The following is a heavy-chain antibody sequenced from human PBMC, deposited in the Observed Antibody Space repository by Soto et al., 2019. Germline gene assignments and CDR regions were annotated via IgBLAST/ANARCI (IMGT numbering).Heavy chain of an antibody. CDR1: GGSISSGDYY. V-gene: IGHV4-30-4*01. D-gene: IGHD3-3*02. J-gene: IGHJ5*02. CDR2: IYYSGSN. CDR3: ASPKIAFYNWFDP. Sequence: PSETLSLTCTVSGGSISSGDYYWSWIRQPPGKGLEWIGYIYYSGSNYYNPSLKSRVSISVDMSKNQFSLKLSSVTAADTAVYYCASPKIAFYNWFDPWGQGTLVTVSS.